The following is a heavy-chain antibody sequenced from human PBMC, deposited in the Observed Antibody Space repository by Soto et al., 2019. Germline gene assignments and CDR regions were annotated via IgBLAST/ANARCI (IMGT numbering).Heavy chain of an antibody. Sequence: ASVKFSCTTSGYTFTSYYMHWVRQAPGQGLEWMGIINPSGGSTSYAQKFQGRVTMTRDTSTSTVYMELSSLRSEDTAVYYCARDSHCSSTSCHSCFETLGQRTLV. J-gene: IGHJ5*02. CDR2: INPSGGST. V-gene: IGHV1-46*01. CDR1: GYTFTSYY. D-gene: IGHD2-2*01. CDR3: ARDSHCSSTSCHSCFET.